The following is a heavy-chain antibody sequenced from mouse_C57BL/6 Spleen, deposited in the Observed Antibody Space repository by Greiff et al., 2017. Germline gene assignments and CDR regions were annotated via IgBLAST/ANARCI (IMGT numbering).Heavy chain of an antibody. CDR1: GYAFSSSW. V-gene: IGHV1-82*01. Sequence: VQLQQSGPELVKPGASVKISCKASGYAFSSSWMNWVKQRPGKGLEWIGRIYPGDGDTNYNGKFKGKATLTADKSSSTAYMQLSSLTSEDSAVYFCARWGYYGSFYAMDYWGQGTSVTVSS. D-gene: IGHD1-1*01. J-gene: IGHJ4*01. CDR2: IYPGDGDT. CDR3: ARWGYYGSFYAMDY.